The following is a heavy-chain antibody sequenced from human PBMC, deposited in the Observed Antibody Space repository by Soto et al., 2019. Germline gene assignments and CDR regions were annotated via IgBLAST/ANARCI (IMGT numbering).Heavy chain of an antibody. CDR3: ARNGVAGMDF. CDR1: GDSFTSYP. D-gene: IGHD3-3*01. CDR2: IIPLFGTP. Sequence: QVQLVQSGAEVKKPGSSVKVSCKASGDSFTSYPFSWVRQATGQGLEWMGGIIPLFGTPNYAQKFQGRLTITADKSTSTAYMELSGLTSEDTAGYYCARNGVAGMDFWGQGTLVTVSS. J-gene: IGHJ4*02. V-gene: IGHV1-69*06.